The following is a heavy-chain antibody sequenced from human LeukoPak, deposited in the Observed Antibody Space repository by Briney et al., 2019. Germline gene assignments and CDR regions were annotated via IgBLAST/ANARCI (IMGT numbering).Heavy chain of an antibody. V-gene: IGHV3-23*01. CDR1: GFTFSTYV. J-gene: IGHJ5*02. Sequence: GGSLRLSCAASGFTFSTYVMVWVRRAPEKGLEWVSSISVSGSNTFYTDSVKGRFTISRDNSKNTLDLQMNSLRAEDTAVYYCARDRSWGQGTLVTVSS. CDR3: ARDRS. CDR2: ISVSGSNT.